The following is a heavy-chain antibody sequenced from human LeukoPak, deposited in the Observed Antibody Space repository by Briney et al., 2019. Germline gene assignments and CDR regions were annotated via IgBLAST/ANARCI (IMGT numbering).Heavy chain of an antibody. CDR1: GFTFSDYG. Sequence: GGSLRLSCAASGFTFSDYGMHWVRQAPGKGLEWVSVISHDESNKYYGDSVKGRFTISRDNSKNLLYLQINSLGEEDTAVYYCVKSRCSFTCCDGNFWGQGTMVTVSS. J-gene: IGHJ4*02. D-gene: IGHD2-2*01. CDR3: VKSRCSFTCCDGNF. CDR2: ISHDESNK. V-gene: IGHV3-30*18.